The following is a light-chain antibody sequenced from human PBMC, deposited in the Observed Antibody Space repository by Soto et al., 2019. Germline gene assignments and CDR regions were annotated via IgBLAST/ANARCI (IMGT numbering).Light chain of an antibody. CDR2: GAS. CDR1: QSVSDNQ. Sequence: IVLTQSPGTLSLSPGGRASLSCRASQSVSDNQLAWYQQKTGQAPGLLIHGASSRAAGIPDRFSGSGSGTDFTLTISRLEPEDFAVYYCQQYDSSPTFGQGTKVEI. CDR3: QQYDSSPT. V-gene: IGKV3-20*01. J-gene: IGKJ1*01.